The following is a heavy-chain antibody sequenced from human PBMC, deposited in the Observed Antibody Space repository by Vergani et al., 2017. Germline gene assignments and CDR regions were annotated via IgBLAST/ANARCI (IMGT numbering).Heavy chain of an antibody. CDR1: GFTFSSYG. J-gene: IGHJ4*02. V-gene: IGHV3-30*18. CDR2: ISYDGSNK. CDR3: ANHDYYDSSGTSY. Sequence: VDLVESGGGVVQPGRSLRLSCAASGFTFSSYGMHWVRQAPGKGLEWVAVISYDGSNKYYADSVKGRFTISRDNSKNTLYLQMNSLRAEDTAVYYCANHDYYDSSGTSYWGQGTLVTVSS. D-gene: IGHD3-22*01.